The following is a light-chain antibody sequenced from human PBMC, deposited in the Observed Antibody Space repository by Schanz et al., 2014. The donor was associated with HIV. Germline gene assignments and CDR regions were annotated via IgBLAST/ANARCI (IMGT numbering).Light chain of an antibody. CDR2: EVS. J-gene: IGLJ3*02. CDR1: SRDVGSYNY. CDR3: AAWDDSLNGPM. V-gene: IGLV2-11*01. Sequence: QSVLTQPRSVSGSPGQSVTISCTGTSRDVGSYNYVSWYQQHPGKAPKLMIYEVSKRPSGVPDRFSGSKSGNTASLTVSGLQSEDEADYHCAAWDDSLNGPMFGGGTKLTVL.